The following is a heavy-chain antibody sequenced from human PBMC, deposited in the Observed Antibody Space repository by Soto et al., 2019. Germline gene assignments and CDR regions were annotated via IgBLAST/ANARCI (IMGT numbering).Heavy chain of an antibody. CDR1: GFTFSSYA. CDR2: ISGSGGST. V-gene: IGHV3-23*01. D-gene: IGHD3-10*01. CDR3: AKVGGSGSYVEAYYYGMDV. Sequence: GGSLRLSCAASGFTFSSYAMSWVRQAPGKGLEWVSAISGSGGSTYYADSVKGRFTISRDNSKNTLYLQMNSLRAEDTAVYYCAKVGGSGSYVEAYYYGMDVWGQGTTVTVSS. J-gene: IGHJ6*02.